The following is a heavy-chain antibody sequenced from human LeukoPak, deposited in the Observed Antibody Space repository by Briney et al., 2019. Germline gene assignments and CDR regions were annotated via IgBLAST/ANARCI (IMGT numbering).Heavy chain of an antibody. CDR1: GGSISSYY. V-gene: IGHV4-59*01. CDR2: IYYSGST. CDR3: ARATNYDLSSAYYHHMDV. J-gene: IGHJ6*04. Sequence: SETLSLTCTDSGGSISSYYWSWIRQPPGKGLEWIWYIYYSGSTKYNSSLKSRLTISVDTSKNQFSLKLSSVTAADTAVYYCARATNYDLSSAYYHHMDVWRKGTTVTISS. D-gene: IGHD3-3*01.